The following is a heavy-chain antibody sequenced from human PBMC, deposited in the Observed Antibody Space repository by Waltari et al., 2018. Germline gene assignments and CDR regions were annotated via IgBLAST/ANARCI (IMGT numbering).Heavy chain of an antibody. CDR1: GGSFSGYY. V-gene: IGHV4-34*01. CDR3: ARSLGSYHWYFDL. CDR2: INHSGST. J-gene: IGHJ2*01. D-gene: IGHD2-15*01. Sequence: QVQLQQWGAGLLKPSETLSLTCAVYGGSFSGYYWSWIRQPPGKGLEWIGEINHSGSTNCNPSLKSRVTISVYTSKNQFSLKLSSVTAADTAVYYCARSLGSYHWYFDLWGRGTLVTVSS.